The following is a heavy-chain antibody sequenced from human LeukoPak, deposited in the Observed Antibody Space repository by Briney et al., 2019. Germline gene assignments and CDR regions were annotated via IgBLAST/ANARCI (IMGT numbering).Heavy chain of an antibody. J-gene: IGHJ3*02. CDR2: ISSGGSYI. CDR3: ARDLDDYVWGSYRGPDAFDI. Sequence: GGSLRLSCAGSGFTFSTYSMNWVRQAPGKGLEGVSSISSGGSYIYYAEAVKGRFTISRDNAKNSLYLQMNSLRAEDTAVYYCARDLDDYVWGSYRGPDAFDIWGQGTMVTVSS. D-gene: IGHD3-16*02. V-gene: IGHV3-21*01. CDR1: GFTFSTYS.